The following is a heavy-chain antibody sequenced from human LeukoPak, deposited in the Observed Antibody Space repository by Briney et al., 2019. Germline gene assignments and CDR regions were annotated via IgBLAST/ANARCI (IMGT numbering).Heavy chain of an antibody. Sequence: PGGSLRLSCAASGFTVSSNYMSWVRQAPGKGLEWVSVIYSGGSTYYADSVKGRFTISRDNSKNTLYLQMNSLRAEDTAVYYCARSTLPAATGYYFDYWGQGTLVTASS. CDR2: IYSGGST. D-gene: IGHD2-2*01. V-gene: IGHV3-66*02. CDR3: ARSTLPAATGYYFDY. J-gene: IGHJ4*02. CDR1: GFTVSSNY.